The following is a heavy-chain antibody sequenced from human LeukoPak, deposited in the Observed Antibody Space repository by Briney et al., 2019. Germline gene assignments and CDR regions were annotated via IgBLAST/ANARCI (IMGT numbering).Heavy chain of an antibody. J-gene: IGHJ3*02. CDR1: GDSMSGYY. CDR2: IYYSGTT. CDR3: ARVELEKSFDI. D-gene: IGHD1-1*01. Sequence: SETLSLACTVSGDSMSGYYWSWIRQPPGEGLEWIGYIYYSGTTHYNPSLKSRVTISLDTSKKQFSLKLSSVSAADTAVYYCARVELEKSFDIWGQGTMVTVSS. V-gene: IGHV4-59*01.